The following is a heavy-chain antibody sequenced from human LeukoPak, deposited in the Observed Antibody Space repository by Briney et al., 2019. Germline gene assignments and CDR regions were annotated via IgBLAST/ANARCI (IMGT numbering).Heavy chain of an antibody. Sequence: GGFLGLSCAASGFSFSTYTMNWVRQAPGKGLDWVSYISSSSSTIYYADSVKGRFTISRDNANNSLYLQMNSLRDEDTAVYYCARARRYRSSWYHDYWGQGSLVTVSS. J-gene: IGHJ4*02. CDR3: ARARRYRSSWYHDY. V-gene: IGHV3-48*02. D-gene: IGHD6-13*01. CDR1: GFSFSTYT. CDR2: ISSSSSTI.